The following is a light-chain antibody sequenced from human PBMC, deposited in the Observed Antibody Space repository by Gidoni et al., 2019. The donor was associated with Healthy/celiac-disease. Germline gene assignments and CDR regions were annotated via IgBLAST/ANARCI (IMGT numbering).Light chain of an antibody. J-gene: IGLJ3*02. V-gene: IGLV2-23*02. CDR3: CSYSGSSSWV. Sequence: SALTQPASVSGSAGQSITIACTGTSSDVGSYNLVSWYQQHPGKAPKLRIYEVSNRPSGVSNRFSGSKSGNTASLTISGLQAEDEADYYCCSYSGSSSWVFGGGTKLTVL. CDR2: EVS. CDR1: SSDVGSYNL.